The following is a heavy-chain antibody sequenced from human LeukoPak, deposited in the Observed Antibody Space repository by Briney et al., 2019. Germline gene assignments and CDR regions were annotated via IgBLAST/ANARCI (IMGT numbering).Heavy chain of an antibody. D-gene: IGHD4/OR15-4a*01. CDR2: VNADGGNT. V-gene: IGHV3-23*01. J-gene: IGHJ4*02. CDR1: GFTFDNYR. Sequence: GGSLRLSCAASGFTFDNYRMSRVRQAPGKGLEWVSTVNADGGNTYYADSVKGRFTISRDNSKSALILQMNSLRVEDTALYYCTKRVKYGGTWDHFADWGQGTLVTVSS. CDR3: TKRVKYGGTWDHFAD.